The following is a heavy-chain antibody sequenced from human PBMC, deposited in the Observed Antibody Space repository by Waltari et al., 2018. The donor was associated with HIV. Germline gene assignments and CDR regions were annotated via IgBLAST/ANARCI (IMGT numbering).Heavy chain of an antibody. CDR3: ARPIVVGALGYGMDV. CDR1: GGSISSSSYY. J-gene: IGHJ6*02. V-gene: IGHV4-39*01. CDR2: IYYGGGT. D-gene: IGHD2-2*01. Sequence: QLQLQESGPGLVKPSETLSLTCTVSGGSISSSSYYWGWIGQPPRTGLEWIGSIYYGGGTYSNPSLKSRVTISVDTSKNQSSLKLSSVTAADTAVYYCARPIVVGALGYGMDVWGQGTTVTVSS.